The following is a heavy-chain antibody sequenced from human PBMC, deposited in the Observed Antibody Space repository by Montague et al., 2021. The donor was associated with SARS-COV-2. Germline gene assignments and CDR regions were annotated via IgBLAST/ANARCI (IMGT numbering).Heavy chain of an antibody. V-gene: IGHV4-59*01. CDR3: ARFWSGYVDK. J-gene: IGHJ4*02. D-gene: IGHD3-3*01. CDR2: IYYTGAT. CDR1: AGSIRSYY. Sequence: SETLSLTCSFSAGSIRSYYWSWIRLPPGKPLEWLGYIYYTGATTHNPSLKSRVTISVDTSRSQFSLRLTSVTAADTAVYFCARFWSGYVDKWSQGTLVTVSS.